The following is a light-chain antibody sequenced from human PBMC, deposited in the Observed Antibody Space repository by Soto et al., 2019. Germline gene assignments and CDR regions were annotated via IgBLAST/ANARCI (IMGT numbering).Light chain of an antibody. CDR3: QQYVSSPPSIT. CDR2: GAS. J-gene: IGKJ5*01. Sequence: EIVLTHSPGTLSFSRGEGATLSCRASQSLSNNIYLAWYQQKPGQAPRLLIYGASSRATGIPNRFSGSGSGTDFTLTISRLEPEDFAVYYCQQYVSSPPSITFGQGTRLEIK. V-gene: IGKV3-20*01. CDR1: QSLSNNIY.